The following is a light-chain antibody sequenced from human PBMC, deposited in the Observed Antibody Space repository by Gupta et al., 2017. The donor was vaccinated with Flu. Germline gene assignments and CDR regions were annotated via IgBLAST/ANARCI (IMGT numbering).Light chain of an antibody. CDR3: QQYYSTPQT. J-gene: IGKJ1*01. V-gene: IGKV4-1*01. CDR1: QSVLYSSNNKNY. Sequence: EIVMTPSPASLAVSLGERATNNCKSSQSVLYSSNNKNYLAWYQQKPGQPPKLLIYWASTRESGVPDRFSGSGSGTDFTLTISSLQAEDVAVYYCQQYYSTPQTFGQGTKVEIK. CDR2: WAS.